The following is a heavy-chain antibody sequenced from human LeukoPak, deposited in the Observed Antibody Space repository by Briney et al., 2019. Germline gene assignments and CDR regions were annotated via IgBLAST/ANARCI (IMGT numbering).Heavy chain of an antibody. CDR2: IIPIFGTA. V-gene: IGHV1-69*06. CDR3: ARAGVAAVLYDY. CDR1: GGTFSSYA. J-gene: IGHJ4*02. D-gene: IGHD6-13*01. Sequence: SVKVSCKASGGTFSSYAISWVRQAPGQGLEWMGGIIPIFGTANYAQKFQGRVTITADKSTSTAYMELSSLRSEDTAVYYCARAGVAAVLYDYWGQGTLVTVSS.